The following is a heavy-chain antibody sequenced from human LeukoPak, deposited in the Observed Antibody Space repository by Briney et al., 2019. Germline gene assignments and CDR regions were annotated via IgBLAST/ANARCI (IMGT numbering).Heavy chain of an antibody. CDR3: AKASWVSSADAVL. Sequence: GGSLRPSCVASGFIFRDYAMSWVRQAPAGGLEWVSSLRGDGETFYTDSVKGRFTLSRDHSRNTVYLQLSNLRVEDTAVYYCAKASWVSSADAVLWGQGTLVTVS. CDR2: LRGDGET. D-gene: IGHD3-16*01. CDR1: GFIFRDYA. V-gene: IGHV3-23*01. J-gene: IGHJ4*02.